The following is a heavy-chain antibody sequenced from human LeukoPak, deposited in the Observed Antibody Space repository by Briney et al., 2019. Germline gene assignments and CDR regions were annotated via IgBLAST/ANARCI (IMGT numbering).Heavy chain of an antibody. D-gene: IGHD4/OR15-4a*01. Sequence: GGSLRLSCVGSGFIFGGYTMNWVRQAPGKGLEWLSYISPSGGNRFYADSVKGRFTISRDNSKNIVFLQMNDLRTEDTAFYYCTRDSANYHFAYWGQGALVTVSS. CDR2: ISPSGGNR. CDR3: TRDSANYHFAY. V-gene: IGHV3-48*01. J-gene: IGHJ4*02. CDR1: GFIFGGYT.